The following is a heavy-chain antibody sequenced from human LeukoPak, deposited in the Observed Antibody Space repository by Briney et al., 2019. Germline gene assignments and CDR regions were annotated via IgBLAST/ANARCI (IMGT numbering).Heavy chain of an antibody. CDR3: ARGGLVLQAYYYMDV. J-gene: IGHJ6*03. CDR2: INPNSGGT. V-gene: IGHV1-2*02. CDR1: GGTFSSYA. D-gene: IGHD6-19*01. Sequence: GASVKVSCKASGGTFSSYAISWVRQAPGQGLEWMGWINPNSGGTNYAQKFQGRVTMTRDTSISTAYMELSRLRSDDTAVYYCARGGLVLQAYYYMDVWGKGTTVTVSS.